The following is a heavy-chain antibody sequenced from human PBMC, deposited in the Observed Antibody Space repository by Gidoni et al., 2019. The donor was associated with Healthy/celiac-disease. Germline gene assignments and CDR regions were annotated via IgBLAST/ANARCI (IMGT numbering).Heavy chain of an antibody. J-gene: IGHJ3*02. CDR2: IYYSGST. CDR1: GGSISSSIYY. D-gene: IGHD2-15*01. CDR3: AGTVGYCSGGSCYYDAFDI. V-gene: IGHV4-39*07. Sequence: QLPLQESGPVLVKPSETLSLTCTVSGGSISSSIYYWGWLRQPPGKGLEWIGSIYYSGSTYYNPSLKSRVTISVDTAKNQFSLKLSSVTAADTAVYYCAGTVGYCSGGSCYYDAFDIWGQGTMVTVSS.